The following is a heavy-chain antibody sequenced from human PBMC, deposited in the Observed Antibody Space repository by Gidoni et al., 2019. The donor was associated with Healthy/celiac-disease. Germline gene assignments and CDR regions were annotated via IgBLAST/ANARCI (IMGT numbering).Heavy chain of an antibody. Sequence: QVTLKESGPVLVQPTETLTLTCPVSGFSLSNARMGVSWIRQPPGKALEWLAHIFSNDEKSYSTSLKSRLTISKDTSKSQVVLTMTNMDPVDTATYYCARIVVGATQSLVYFDYWGQGTLVTVSS. J-gene: IGHJ4*02. V-gene: IGHV2-26*01. D-gene: IGHD1-26*01. CDR1: GFSLSNARMG. CDR2: IFSNDEK. CDR3: ARIVVGATQSLVYFDY.